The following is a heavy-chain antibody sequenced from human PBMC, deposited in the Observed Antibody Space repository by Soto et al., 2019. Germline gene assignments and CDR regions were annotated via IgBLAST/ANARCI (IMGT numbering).Heavy chain of an antibody. CDR1: GGSISSSSYY. V-gene: IGHV4-39*01. Sequence: SETLSLTCTVSGGSISSSSYYWGWIRQPPGKGLEWIGSIYYSWSTYYNPSLKSRVTISVDTSKNQFSLKLSSVTAADTAVYYCAGGLLDYSNPAGYYYYMDVWGKGTTVTVSS. CDR2: IYYSWST. D-gene: IGHD4-4*01. CDR3: AGGLLDYSNPAGYYYYMDV. J-gene: IGHJ6*03.